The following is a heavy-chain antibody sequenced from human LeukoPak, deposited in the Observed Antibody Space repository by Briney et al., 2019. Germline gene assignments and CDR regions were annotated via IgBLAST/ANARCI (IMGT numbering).Heavy chain of an antibody. J-gene: IGHJ4*02. D-gene: IGHD6-13*01. CDR1: GFTFDDYA. Sequence: GGSLRLSCAASGFTFDDYAMHWVRQAPGKGLEWVSGISWNRGSIGYADCVEGRFTISRDNAKNSLYLQIKSLSGGDTAVHYCARDSVSSSWYFSMSYSFDYWGQGTLVTVSS. V-gene: IGHV3-9*01. CDR2: ISWNRGSI. CDR3: ARDSVSSSWYFSMSYSFDY.